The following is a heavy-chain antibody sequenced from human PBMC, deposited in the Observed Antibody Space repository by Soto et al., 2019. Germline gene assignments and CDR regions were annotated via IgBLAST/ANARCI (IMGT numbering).Heavy chain of an antibody. CDR2: ISTRGGRT. V-gene: IGHV3-23*01. D-gene: IGHD3-22*01. Sequence: EVLLLESGGGLTQPGGSLRLACAASGFSFSSYAMSWVRQTPPQGLEWVSSISTRGGRTSYADSVKGRFSISRDNSANAVYLDMDNLRVEDTGIYYCAKEFYYDASGQYSDVYFDSWGQGALVTVSS. CDR1: GFSFSSYA. J-gene: IGHJ4*02. CDR3: AKEFYYDASGQYSDVYFDS.